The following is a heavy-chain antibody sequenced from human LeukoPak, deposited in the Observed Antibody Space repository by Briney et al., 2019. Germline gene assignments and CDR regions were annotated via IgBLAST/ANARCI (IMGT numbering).Heavy chain of an antibody. J-gene: IGHJ4*02. D-gene: IGHD3-22*01. Sequence: GESLKISCKGSGYSFTSYWIGWVRQMPGKGLEWMGIIYPGDSDTRYSPSFQGQVTISADKSISTAYLQWSSLKASDTAMYYCARRGRDSSGYYYVGYWGQGTLVTVSS. CDR3: ARRGRDSSGYYYVGY. CDR2: IYPGDSDT. CDR1: GYSFTSYW. V-gene: IGHV5-51*01.